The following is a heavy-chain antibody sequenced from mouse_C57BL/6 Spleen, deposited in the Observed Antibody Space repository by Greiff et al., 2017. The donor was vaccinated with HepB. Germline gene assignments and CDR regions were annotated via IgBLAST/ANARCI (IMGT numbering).Heavy chain of an antibody. CDR3: ASGGQLRLRGAWFAY. CDR1: GYAFSSSW. Sequence: VQLQESGPELVKPGASVKISCKASGYAFSSSWMNWVKQRPGKGLEWIGRIYPGDGDTNYNGKFKGKATLTADKSSSTAYMQLSSLTSEDSAVYFCASGGQLRLRGAWFAYWGQGTLVTVSA. J-gene: IGHJ3*01. V-gene: IGHV1-82*01. CDR2: IYPGDGDT. D-gene: IGHD3-2*02.